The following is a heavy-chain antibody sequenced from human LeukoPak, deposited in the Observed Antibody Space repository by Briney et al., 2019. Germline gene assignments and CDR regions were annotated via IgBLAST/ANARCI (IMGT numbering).Heavy chain of an antibody. J-gene: IGHJ4*02. CDR1: GGSISSYY. Sequence: ETVSLTCTVSGGSISSYYWGWIRQPPGKGLEWIGYIYYSGSTNYNPSLKSRLTLSVDTSKNQFSLKLSSVTAADTAVYYCARQSSSWYYFDHWGQGTLVTVSS. D-gene: IGHD6-13*01. CDR2: IYYSGST. CDR3: ARQSSSWYYFDH. V-gene: IGHV4-59*08.